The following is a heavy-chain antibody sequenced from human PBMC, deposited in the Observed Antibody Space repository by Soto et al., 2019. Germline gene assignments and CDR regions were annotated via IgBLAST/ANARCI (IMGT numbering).Heavy chain of an antibody. D-gene: IGHD6-13*01. CDR3: AREAAAGVY. CDR2: ISSDGSII. CDR1: GFIFSSYE. J-gene: IGHJ4*02. Sequence: EVQLVESRGGLVQPGGSLRLSCAASGFIFSSYEMNWVRQAPGKGLEWVSYISSDGSIIYYADSVKGRFTISRDNAKNSLYLQMNSLRAEDTAVYYCAREAAAGVYWGQGTLVTVSS. V-gene: IGHV3-48*03.